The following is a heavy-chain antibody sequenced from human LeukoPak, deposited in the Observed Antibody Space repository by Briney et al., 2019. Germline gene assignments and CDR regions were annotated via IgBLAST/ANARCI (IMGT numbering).Heavy chain of an antibody. CDR2: INHSGST. CDR1: GGSISSGGYS. J-gene: IGHJ4*02. CDR3: ARSWAGMYYPFYYFDY. D-gene: IGHD1-26*01. Sequence: SQTLSLTCTVSGGSISSGGYSWSWIRQPPGKGLEWIGEINHSGSTNYNPSLKSRVNISADTSKNQFSLHLDSVTAADTAVYYCARSWAGMYYPFYYFDYWGQGTLVSVSS. V-gene: IGHV4-30-2*01.